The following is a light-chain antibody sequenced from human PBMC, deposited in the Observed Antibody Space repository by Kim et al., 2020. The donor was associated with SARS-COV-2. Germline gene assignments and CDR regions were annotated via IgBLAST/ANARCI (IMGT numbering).Light chain of an antibody. Sequence: VSPGQTASITGAGDKLGDKYACCNQRNPGQSPVLVIYQDSKRPSGIPERFSGSNSGNTATLTSGGTQAMDEADYYCQAWDSSTAVFGTGTKVTVL. J-gene: IGLJ1*01. V-gene: IGLV3-1*01. CDR2: QDS. CDR1: KLGDKY. CDR3: QAWDSSTAV.